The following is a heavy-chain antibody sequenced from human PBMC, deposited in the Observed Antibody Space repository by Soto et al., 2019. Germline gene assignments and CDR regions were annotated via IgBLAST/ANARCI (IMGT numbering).Heavy chain of an antibody. D-gene: IGHD4-17*01. CDR1: GFTFSDYY. Sequence: ESGGGLVKPGGSLRLSCAASGFTFSDYYMSWIRQAPGKGLEWVSYISSSGSTIYYADSVKGRFTISRDNAKNSLYLQMNSLRAEGTAVYYCARDYGDYGKTDTDDAFDIWGQGTMVTVSS. V-gene: IGHV3-11*01. CDR2: ISSSGSTI. CDR3: ARDYGDYGKTDTDDAFDI. J-gene: IGHJ3*02.